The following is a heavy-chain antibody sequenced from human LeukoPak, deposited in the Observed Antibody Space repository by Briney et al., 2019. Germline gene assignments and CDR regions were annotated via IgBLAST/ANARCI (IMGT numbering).Heavy chain of an antibody. CDR1: GDSISSGGYY. CDR3: ARLGVSAALIDY. J-gene: IGHJ4*02. CDR2: IYSSGAT. V-gene: IGHV4-61*02. Sequence: SQTLSLTCAVSGDSISSGGYYWSWIRQPAGKGLEWIGRIYSSGATDYNPSLKSRVTMSVDTSKNQFSLKLTSVTAADTAVYYCARLGVSAALIDYWGQGTLVTVSS. D-gene: IGHD6-13*01.